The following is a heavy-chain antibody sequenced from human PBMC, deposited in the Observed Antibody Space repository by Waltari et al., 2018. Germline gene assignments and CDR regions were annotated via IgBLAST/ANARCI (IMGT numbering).Heavy chain of an antibody. CDR3: ARDSCDRTNCHGLDV. CDR2: ISYNGRNI. CDR1: EFHFSSYA. J-gene: IGHJ6*02. V-gene: IGHV3-30*04. Sequence: QVQLVESGGGVVQPGRSLRLSCEASEFHFSSYALHWVRQAPGKGLEWVAVISYNGRNIYYVDSVKGRFTISRDNSKKTLYMQMNSLRADDTAVYYCARDSCDRTNCHGLDVWGQGTTVTVSS. D-gene: IGHD1-1*01.